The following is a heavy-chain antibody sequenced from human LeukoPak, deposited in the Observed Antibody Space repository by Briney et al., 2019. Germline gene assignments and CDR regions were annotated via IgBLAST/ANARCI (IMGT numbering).Heavy chain of an antibody. J-gene: IGHJ3*02. CDR2: IYYSGST. CDR3: ARGGQPYYDVLTGHGGAFDI. CDR1: GGSISSYY. V-gene: IGHV4-59*01. D-gene: IGHD3-9*01. Sequence: SETLSLTCTVSGGSISSYYWSWIRQPPGKGLEWIGYIYYSGSTNYNPSLKSRVTISLDTSKNQFSLKLSSVTAADTAVYYCARGGQPYYDVLTGHGGAFDIWGQGTMVTVSS.